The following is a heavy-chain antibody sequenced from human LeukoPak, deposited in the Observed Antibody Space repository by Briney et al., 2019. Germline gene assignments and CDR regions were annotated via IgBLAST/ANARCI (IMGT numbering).Heavy chain of an antibody. Sequence: SVKVSCKASGGTFSSYAISWVRQAPGQGLEWMGGIIPIFGTANYAQTFQGRVTITADKSTSTAYMELSSLRSEDTAVYYCARSREVYYYDSSGYYGANDSSFDYWGQGTLVTVSS. D-gene: IGHD3-22*01. J-gene: IGHJ4*02. CDR3: ARSREVYYYDSSGYYGANDSSFDY. CDR2: IIPIFGTA. CDR1: GGTFSSYA. V-gene: IGHV1-69*06.